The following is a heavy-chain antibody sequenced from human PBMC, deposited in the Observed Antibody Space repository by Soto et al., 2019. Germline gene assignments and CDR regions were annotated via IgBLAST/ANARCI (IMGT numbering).Heavy chain of an antibody. D-gene: IGHD5-18*01. V-gene: IGHV1-3*01. Sequence: ASVKVSCKASGGTFSSYAISWVRQAPGQRLEWMGWINAGNGNTQYSQNFQGRVTITKDTSASTAYMELSSLRSEDTAVYYCARAHSGIQLWYDYWGQGTLVTVSS. CDR2: INAGNGNT. J-gene: IGHJ4*02. CDR1: GGTFSSYA. CDR3: ARAHSGIQLWYDY.